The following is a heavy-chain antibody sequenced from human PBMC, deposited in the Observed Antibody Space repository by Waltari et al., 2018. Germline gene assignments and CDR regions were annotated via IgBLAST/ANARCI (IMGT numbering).Heavy chain of an antibody. Sequence: EVQLVQSGAEVKKPGATVTISCKVSGYPFTDFYMHWVQQAPGKGLEWMGLVDPEDGETIYAEKFQGRVTITADTSTDTAYMELSSLRSEDTAVYYCATATRRDLLGAFQYWGQGTLVTVSS. CDR3: ATATRRDLLGAFQY. D-gene: IGHD3-16*01. V-gene: IGHV1-69-2*01. CDR2: VDPEDGET. J-gene: IGHJ4*02. CDR1: GYPFTDFY.